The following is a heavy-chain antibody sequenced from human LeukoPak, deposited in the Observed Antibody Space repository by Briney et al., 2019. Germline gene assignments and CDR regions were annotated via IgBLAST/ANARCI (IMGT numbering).Heavy chain of an antibody. Sequence: SETLSLTCAVYGGSFSGDYWSWIRQPPGKGLEWIGEINHSGSTNYNPSLKSRVAISVDTSKNQFSLNLSSVTAADTAVYYCARASGWYKVYYHYMDVWGEGTTVTVSS. D-gene: IGHD6-19*01. CDR1: GGSFSGDY. J-gene: IGHJ6*03. CDR2: INHSGST. V-gene: IGHV4-34*01. CDR3: ARASGWYKVYYHYMDV.